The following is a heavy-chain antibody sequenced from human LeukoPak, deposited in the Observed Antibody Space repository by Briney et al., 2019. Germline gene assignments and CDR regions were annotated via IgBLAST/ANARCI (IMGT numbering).Heavy chain of an antibody. CDR3: ARDATAGNFDY. CDR2: VYYTGST. J-gene: IGHJ4*02. Sequence: SETLSLTCTVSGGSISSGYHYWGWIRQPPGKGLEWIGSVYYTGSTYYNPSLKSRVTISVDTSKNQFSLRLSSVSAADTAVYYCARDATAGNFDYWGQGTLVTVSS. V-gene: IGHV4-39*07. D-gene: IGHD6-13*01. CDR1: GGSISSGYHY.